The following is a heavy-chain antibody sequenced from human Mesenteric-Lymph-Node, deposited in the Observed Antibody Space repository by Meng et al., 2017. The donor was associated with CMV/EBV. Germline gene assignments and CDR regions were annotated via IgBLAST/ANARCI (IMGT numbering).Heavy chain of an antibody. CDR1: GFTFDNYA. J-gene: IGHJ4*02. CDR3: ARADRNY. V-gene: IGHV3-23*01. CDR2: ISSRGNIA. Sequence: GESLKISCAASGFTFDNYAMTWVRQAPGEGLVWVSGISSRGNIAYYADSVKGRFTISRDNSKNSLYLQMNSLRAEDTAVYYCARADRNYWGQGTLVTAPQ.